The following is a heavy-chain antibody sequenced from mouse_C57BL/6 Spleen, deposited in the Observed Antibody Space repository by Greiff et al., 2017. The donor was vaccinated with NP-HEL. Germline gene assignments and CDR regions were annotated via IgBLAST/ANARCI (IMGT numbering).Heavy chain of an antibody. J-gene: IGHJ4*01. Sequence: DVKLQESGPGMVKPSQSLSLTCTVTGYSITSGYDWHWIRHFPGNKLEWMGYISYSGSTNYNPSLKSRISITHDTSKNHFFLKLNSVTTEDTATYYCARGDYDVGYAMDYWGQGTSVTVSS. CDR3: ARGDYDVGYAMDY. D-gene: IGHD2-4*01. V-gene: IGHV3-1*01. CDR1: GYSITSGYD. CDR2: ISYSGST.